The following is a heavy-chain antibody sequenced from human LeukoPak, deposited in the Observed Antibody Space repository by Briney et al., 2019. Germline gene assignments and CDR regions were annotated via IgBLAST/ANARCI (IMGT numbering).Heavy chain of an antibody. CDR1: GFTFSSYA. CDR2: INGSGDST. V-gene: IGHV3-23*01. Sequence: QSGGSLRLSCAASGFTFSSYAMSWARQAPGKALEWFSAINGSGDSTYYADSVKGRFTISRDNSKNTLYLQMNSLGAEDTAVYYCAKSAVWYFDYWGQGTLVTVSS. D-gene: IGHD5/OR15-5a*01. J-gene: IGHJ4*02. CDR3: AKSAVWYFDY.